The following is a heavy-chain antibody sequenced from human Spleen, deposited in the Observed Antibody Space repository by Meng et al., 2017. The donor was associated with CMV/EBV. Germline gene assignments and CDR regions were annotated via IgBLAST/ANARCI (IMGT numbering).Heavy chain of an antibody. CDR3: ARVPVYCSSTTCSQRPYYYGMDV. D-gene: IGHD2-2*01. Sequence: SVKVSCKASGGTFSSYAISWVRQAPGQGLEWMGGIIPILGIANYAQKFQDRGTITTDESTSTAYMELSSLRSEDTAVYYCARVPVYCSSTTCSQRPYYYGMDVWGQGSTVTVSS. CDR1: GGTFSSYA. V-gene: IGHV1-69*10. J-gene: IGHJ6*02. CDR2: IIPILGIA.